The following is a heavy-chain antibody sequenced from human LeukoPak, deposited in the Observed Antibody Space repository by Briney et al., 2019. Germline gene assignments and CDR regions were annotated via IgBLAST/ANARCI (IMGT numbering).Heavy chain of an antibody. V-gene: IGHV1-8*01. CDR2: MNPNDDT. J-gene: IGHJ5*02. D-gene: IGHD2-8*01. Sequence: ASVKVSCTTSGTRVDINWVRQAAGQALEWVGWMNPNDDTGYAQKFQGRVTFTRNTSLRTVYMELRSLTFEDTAVYYCAKYERRGFDPWGQGTLVTVSS. CDR1: GTRVD. CDR3: AKYERRGFDP.